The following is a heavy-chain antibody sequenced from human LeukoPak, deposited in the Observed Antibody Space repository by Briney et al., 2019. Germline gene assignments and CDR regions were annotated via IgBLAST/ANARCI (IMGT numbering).Heavy chain of an antibody. J-gene: IGHJ4*02. CDR3: ARAHAARTRFAYWSGEGY. D-gene: IGHD3-3*01. V-gene: IGHV1-2*02. CDR1: GYTFTGYY. CDR2: INPNSGGT. Sequence: VASVKVSCTASGYTFTGYYMHWVRQAPGQGLEWMGWINPNSGGTNYAQKFQGRVTMTRDTSTSTAYMELSRLRSDDTAVYYCARAHAARTRFAYWSGEGYWGQGTLVTVSS.